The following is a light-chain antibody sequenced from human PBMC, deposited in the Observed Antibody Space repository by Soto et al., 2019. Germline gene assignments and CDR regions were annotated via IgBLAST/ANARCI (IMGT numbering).Light chain of an antibody. J-gene: IGKJ4*01. Sequence: ESVLKQSPGTLSLSPGERATLSCRASQSVNNYLAWYQQKPGQAPRLLIYDASNRATGIPPRFSSSGSGTDFHLTISSLEPEDSAVYFCQHRGTWPWLTFGGGTRVEI. CDR2: DAS. CDR3: QHRGTWPWLT. V-gene: IGKV3-11*01. CDR1: QSVNNY.